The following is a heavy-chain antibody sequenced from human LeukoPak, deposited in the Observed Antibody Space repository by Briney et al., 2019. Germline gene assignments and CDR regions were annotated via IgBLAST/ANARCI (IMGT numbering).Heavy chain of an antibody. Sequence: SETLSLTCTVSGGSISSYYWSWIRQPAGKGLEWIGRIYTSGSTNYNPSLKSRVTMSVDTSKNQFSLKLSSVTAADTAVYYCARLFSSGWYGAFDYWGQGTMVTVSS. V-gene: IGHV4-4*07. CDR2: IYTSGST. CDR1: GGSISSYY. D-gene: IGHD6-19*01. CDR3: ARLFSSGWYGAFDY. J-gene: IGHJ4*02.